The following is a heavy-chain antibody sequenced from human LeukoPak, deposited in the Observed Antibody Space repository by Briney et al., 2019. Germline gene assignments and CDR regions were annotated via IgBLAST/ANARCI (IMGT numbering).Heavy chain of an antibody. Sequence: GASVKVSCKAFGYTFTSNYMHWVRQAPGQGLEWMGVISPSGGSTTYAQKFQGRVTLTRDMSTSTDYLELSSLRSEDTAVYYCARFMITFGGVIAPPDYWGQGTLVTVSS. J-gene: IGHJ4*02. CDR1: GYTFTSNY. CDR2: ISPSGGST. D-gene: IGHD3-16*02. CDR3: ARFMITFGGVIAPPDY. V-gene: IGHV1-46*01.